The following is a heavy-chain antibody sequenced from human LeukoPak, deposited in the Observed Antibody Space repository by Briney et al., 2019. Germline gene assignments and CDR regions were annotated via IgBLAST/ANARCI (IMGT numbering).Heavy chain of an antibody. J-gene: IGHJ4*02. D-gene: IGHD3-9*01. V-gene: IGHV1-2*02. CDR2: INPNSGGT. Sequence: APVKVSCKASGYTFANYGINWVRQAPGQGLEWMGWINPNSGGTNYAQKFQGRVTMTRDTSISTAYMELSRLRSDDTAVYYCARDNSYYDILTGYYTRSFDYWGQGTLVTVSS. CDR1: GYTFANYG. CDR3: ARDNSYYDILTGYYTRSFDY.